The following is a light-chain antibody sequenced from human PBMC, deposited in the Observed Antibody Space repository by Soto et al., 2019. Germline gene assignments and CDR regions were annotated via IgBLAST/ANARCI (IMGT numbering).Light chain of an antibody. CDR3: QQYGRLSAT. Sequence: EIVLTQSPGTLSLSPGERATLSCRASQSVSSSYLAWYQQKPGQAPRLLIYGASSRAAGIPDRFSGSGSGTDFTLTIRRLEPEDYAVYYCQQYGRLSATFGQGTKVEIK. CDR2: GAS. V-gene: IGKV3-20*01. CDR1: QSVSSSY. J-gene: IGKJ1*01.